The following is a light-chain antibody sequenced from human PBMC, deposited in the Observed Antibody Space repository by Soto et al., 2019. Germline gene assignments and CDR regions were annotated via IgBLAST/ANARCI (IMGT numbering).Light chain of an antibody. CDR2: AAF. CDR1: QGISTY. CDR3: QNYNGAPWT. Sequence: DIQMTQSPSSLSASVGDRVTITCRASQGISTYLVWYQQKPGTVPKLLIYAAFILQSGVPSRFSGSGSGTDFTLTISSLQPEDVATYYCQNYNGAPWTFGQGTKVEIK. J-gene: IGKJ1*01. V-gene: IGKV1-27*01.